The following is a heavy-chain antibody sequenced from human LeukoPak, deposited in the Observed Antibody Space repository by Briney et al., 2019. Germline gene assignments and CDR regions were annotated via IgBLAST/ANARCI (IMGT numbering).Heavy chain of an antibody. V-gene: IGHV3-66*02. D-gene: IGHD6-19*01. CDR3: ARDGYSSGGLLDY. J-gene: IGHJ4*02. Sequence: PGVSLRLSCAASGFTVSSNYMSWVRQAPGKGLEWVSVIYSGGSTYYADSVKGRFTISRDNSKNTLYLQMNSLRAEDTAVYYCARDGYSSGGLLDYWGQGTLVTVSS. CDR2: IYSGGST. CDR1: GFTVSSNY.